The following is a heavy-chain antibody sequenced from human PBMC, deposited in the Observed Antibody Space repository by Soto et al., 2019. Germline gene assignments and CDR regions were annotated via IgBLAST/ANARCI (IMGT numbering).Heavy chain of an antibody. CDR1: GFTLTTYA. D-gene: IGHD1-26*01. V-gene: IGHV3-23*01. Sequence: PGGSLRLSCAASGFTLTTYARSWVRQAPGKGLEWVSSISGSGGTAYNVDSVKGRFTISRDNSKNTMYLQMNSLRAEDTALYYCARQHERIEEIGWFDPWGQGTLVTVS. J-gene: IGHJ5*02. CDR3: ARQHERIEEIGWFDP. CDR2: ISGSGGTA.